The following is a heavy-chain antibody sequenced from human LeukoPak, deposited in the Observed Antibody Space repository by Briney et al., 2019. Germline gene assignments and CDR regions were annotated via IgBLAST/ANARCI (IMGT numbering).Heavy chain of an antibody. D-gene: IGHD3-22*01. Sequence: QPGGSLRLSCAASGFTFSSYAMSWVRQAPGKGLEWVSAISGSGGSTYYADSVKGRFTISRDNSKNTLYLQMNSLRAEDTAVYYCAKVPEVVVDSSGYPDWWGQGTLVTVSS. CDR3: AKVPEVVVDSSGYPDW. CDR2: ISGSGGST. J-gene: IGHJ4*02. CDR1: GFTFSSYA. V-gene: IGHV3-23*01.